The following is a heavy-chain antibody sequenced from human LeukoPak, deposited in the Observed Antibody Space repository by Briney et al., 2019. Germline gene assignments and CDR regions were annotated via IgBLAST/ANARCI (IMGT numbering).Heavy chain of an antibody. CDR3: AKDRDFGDPYYYYGMDV. D-gene: IGHD4-17*01. CDR2: ISGGGGNS. CDR1: GFIVSSSY. J-gene: IGHJ6*02. V-gene: IGHV3-23*01. Sequence: GGSLRLSRAASGFIVSSSYMSWVRQARGKGLEWVTGISGGGGNSYYADSVKGRLTISRDKSKNTLYLQMNSLTDEDTAVYYCAKDRDFGDPYYYYGMDVWGQGTTVTVSS.